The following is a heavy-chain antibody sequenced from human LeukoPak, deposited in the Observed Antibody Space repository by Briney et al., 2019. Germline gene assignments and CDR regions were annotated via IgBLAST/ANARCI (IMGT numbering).Heavy chain of an antibody. J-gene: IGHJ4*02. V-gene: IGHV1-18*01. Sequence: ASVKVSCKASGYTFTSYGISWVRQAPGQGLEWMGWISAYNGNTNYAQKLQGRVTMTTDTSTSTAYMELSSLRSEDTAVYYCARSYSSGWCDYWGQGTLVTVSS. CDR3: ARSYSSGWCDY. CDR2: ISAYNGNT. D-gene: IGHD6-19*01. CDR1: GYTFTSYG.